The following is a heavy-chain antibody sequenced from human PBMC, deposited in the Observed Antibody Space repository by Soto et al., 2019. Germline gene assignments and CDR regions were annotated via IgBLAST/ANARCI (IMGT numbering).Heavy chain of an antibody. V-gene: IGHV3-74*01. D-gene: IGHD6-19*01. Sequence: EVQLVESGGGLVQPGGSLRLSCAASGFTFSSSWMHWVRQAPGKGLVWVSRIYRDGSSTNYADSVQGRFTISRDNAKNMLYLHMKRLRAAATSLCDSARGRNGWYGYDYWGQGTLVTVSS. CDR3: ARGRNGWYGYDY. J-gene: IGHJ4*02. CDR1: GFTFSSSW. CDR2: IYRDGSST.